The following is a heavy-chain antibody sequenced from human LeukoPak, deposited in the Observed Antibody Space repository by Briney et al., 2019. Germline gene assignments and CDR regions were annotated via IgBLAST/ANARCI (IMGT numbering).Heavy chain of an antibody. J-gene: IGHJ6*02. CDR2: IYTGGNT. CDR1: GFTIITNY. Sequence: GSLRLSCAASGFTIITNYMSWVRQAPGRGLEWVSVIYTGGNTSYAVSVKGRFTISRDNSKDTLYLQMSSLRAEDTAVYYCARVPGDGYNFSGMDVWGQGTTVTVSS. D-gene: IGHD5-24*01. V-gene: IGHV3-53*01. CDR3: ARVPGDGYNFSGMDV.